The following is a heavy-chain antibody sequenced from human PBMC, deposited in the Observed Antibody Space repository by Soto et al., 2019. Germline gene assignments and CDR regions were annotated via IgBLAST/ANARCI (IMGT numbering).Heavy chain of an antibody. Sequence: QVQLQESGPGLVKPSQTLSLTCTVSGGSISSGGYYWSWIRQHPGKGLEWIGYIYYSGSTYYNPSIKSRVTISVDTSKNQFSLKLSSVTAADTAVYYCAARDRYDFADDAFDIWGQGTMVTVSS. V-gene: IGHV4-31*03. CDR3: AARDRYDFADDAFDI. CDR2: IYYSGST. CDR1: GGSISSGGYY. D-gene: IGHD1-1*01. J-gene: IGHJ3*02.